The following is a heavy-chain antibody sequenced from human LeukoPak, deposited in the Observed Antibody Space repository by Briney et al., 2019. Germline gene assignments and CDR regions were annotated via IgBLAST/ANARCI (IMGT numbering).Heavy chain of an antibody. V-gene: IGHV4-34*01. CDR3: ARSLEHIVVVTRRDQGRWFDP. Sequence: SETLSLTCAVYGGSFSGYYWSWIRQPPGKGLEWIGEINHSGSTNYNPSLKSRVTISVDTSKNQFSLKLSSVTAADTAVYYCARSLEHIVVVTRRDQGRWFDPWGQGTLVTVSS. D-gene: IGHD2-21*02. CDR1: GGSFSGYY. CDR2: INHSGST. J-gene: IGHJ5*02.